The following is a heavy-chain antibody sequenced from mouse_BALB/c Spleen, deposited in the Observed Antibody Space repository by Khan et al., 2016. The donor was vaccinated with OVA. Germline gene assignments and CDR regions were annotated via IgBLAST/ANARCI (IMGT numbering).Heavy chain of an antibody. CDR1: GYSFTTYY. V-gene: IGHV1S135*01. CDR2: IDPFSGDT. CDR3: TRHGYVSWFTY. D-gene: IGHD2-2*01. J-gene: IGHJ3*01. Sequence: VQLQQSGPELMKPGTSVKISCKASGYSFTTYYIHWVMQSHGKSLEWIGYIDPFSGDTTFNQKFKGKATLTVDKSSSTAYIHLSNLTSEDSAIYYCTRHGYVSWFTYWGQGTLVTVSA.